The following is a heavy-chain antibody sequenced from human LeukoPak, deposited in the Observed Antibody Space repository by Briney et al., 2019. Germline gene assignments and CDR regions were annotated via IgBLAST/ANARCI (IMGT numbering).Heavy chain of an antibody. D-gene: IGHD2-15*01. CDR3: ARVVCSGGSCYSVDY. CDR2: INHSGST. CDR1: GGSFSGYY. Sequence: SETLSLTCAVYGGSFSGYYWSWIRQPPGKGLEWIGEINHSGSTNYNPSLKSRVTISVDTSKNQFSLKLSSVTAADTAVYYCARVVCSGGSCYSVDYWGQGTLVTVSS. J-gene: IGHJ4*02. V-gene: IGHV4-34*01.